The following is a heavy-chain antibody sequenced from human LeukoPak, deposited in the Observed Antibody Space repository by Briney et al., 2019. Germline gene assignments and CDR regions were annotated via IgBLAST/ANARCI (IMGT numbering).Heavy chain of an antibody. V-gene: IGHV3-30*03. D-gene: IGHD3-3*01. CDR3: ARDRDYDFWSGYFDYYYYGMDV. J-gene: IGHJ6*02. CDR2: ISYDGSNK. Sequence: PGGSLRLSCVASGFPFSSYWMTWVRQAPGKGLEWVAVISYDGSNKYYADSVKGRFTISRDNSKNTLYLQMNSLRAEDTAVYYCARDRDYDFWSGYFDYYYYGMDVWGQGTTVTVSS. CDR1: GFPFSSYW.